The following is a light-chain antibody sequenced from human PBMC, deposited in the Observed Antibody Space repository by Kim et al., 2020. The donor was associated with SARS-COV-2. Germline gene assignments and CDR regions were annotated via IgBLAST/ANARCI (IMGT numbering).Light chain of an antibody. V-gene: IGLV2-14*03. CDR3: SSFTSSITYV. CDR1: SSDVGGYNS. J-gene: IGLJ1*01. CDR2: DVS. Sequence: GQSTTISCTGTSSDVGGYNSVSWFQQHPGKAPQLMIFDVSNRPSGVSNRFSGSKSGNTASLTISGLQAEDEADYYCSSFTSSITYVFGTGTKVTVL.